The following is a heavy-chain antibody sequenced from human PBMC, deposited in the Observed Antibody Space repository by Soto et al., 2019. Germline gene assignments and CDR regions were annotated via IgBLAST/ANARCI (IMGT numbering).Heavy chain of an antibody. CDR3: AHSHIGVVYNNWFDP. V-gene: IGHV2-5*01. J-gene: IGHJ5*02. D-gene: IGHD3-3*01. CDR1: GFSLSTSGVG. CDR2: IYWNDDK. Sequence: QITLKESGPTLVKPTQTLTLTCTFSGFSLSTSGVGVGWIRQPPGKALEWLALIYWNDDKRYSPSLKSRLTITKDTSKNQVVLTMTNMDPVDTATYYCAHSHIGVVYNNWFDPWGQGTLVTVSS.